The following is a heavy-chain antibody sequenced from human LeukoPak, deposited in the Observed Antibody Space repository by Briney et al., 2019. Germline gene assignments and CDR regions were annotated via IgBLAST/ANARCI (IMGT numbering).Heavy chain of an antibody. J-gene: IGHJ6*02. CDR2: INSDGSST. CDR1: GFTFSSYW. CDR3: ARVAATIVGATTYYYGMDV. V-gene: IGHV3-74*01. D-gene: IGHD1-26*01. Sequence: GGSLRLSCAASGFTFSSYWMHWVRQAPGKGLVWVSRINSDGSSTSYADSVKGRFTISGDNAKNTLYLQMNSLRAEDTAVYYCARVAATIVGATTYYYGMDVWGQGTTVTVSS.